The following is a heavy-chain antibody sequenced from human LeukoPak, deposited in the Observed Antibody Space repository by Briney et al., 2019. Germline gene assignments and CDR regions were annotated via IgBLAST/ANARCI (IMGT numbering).Heavy chain of an antibody. CDR1: GFTFNNAW. V-gene: IGHV3-15*01. CDR3: ATDVTSGNYIDALDI. CDR2: IKSKTDGGTT. D-gene: IGHD1-26*01. Sequence: TGGSLRLSCVVSGFTFNNAWMSWVRQAPGKGLEWIGRIKSKTDGGTTDYAAPVKGRFTISRDDSKNTVYLQLNSLKTEDTAMYHCATDVTSGNYIDALDIWGQGTMVTVSS. J-gene: IGHJ3*02.